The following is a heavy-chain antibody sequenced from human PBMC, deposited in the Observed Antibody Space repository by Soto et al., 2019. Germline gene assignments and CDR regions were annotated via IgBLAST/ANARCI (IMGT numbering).Heavy chain of an antibody. CDR3: AKDSSRYQYSSSWLCDY. CDR1: GFTFSSYG. D-gene: IGHD6-6*01. J-gene: IGHJ4*02. CDR2: ISYDGSNK. V-gene: IGHV3-30*18. Sequence: QSGGSLRLSCAASGFTFSSYGMHWVRQAPGKGLEWVAVISYDGSNKYYADSVKGRFTISRDNSKNTLYLQMNSLRAEDTAVYYCAKDSSRYQYSSSWLCDYWGQGTLVTVSS.